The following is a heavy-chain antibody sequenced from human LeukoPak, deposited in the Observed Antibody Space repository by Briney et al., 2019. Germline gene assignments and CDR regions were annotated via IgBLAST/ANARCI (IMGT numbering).Heavy chain of an antibody. Sequence: ASVKVSCKASGGTFSSYAISWVRQAPGQGLEWMGGIIPIFGTANYAQKFQGRVTITTDESTSTAYMELSSLRSEDTAVYYCARGGYCSGGSCYSNYYFDYWGQGTLVTVSS. J-gene: IGHJ4*02. CDR1: GGTFSSYA. CDR2: IIPIFGTA. D-gene: IGHD2-15*01. CDR3: ARGGYCSGGSCYSNYYFDY. V-gene: IGHV1-69*05.